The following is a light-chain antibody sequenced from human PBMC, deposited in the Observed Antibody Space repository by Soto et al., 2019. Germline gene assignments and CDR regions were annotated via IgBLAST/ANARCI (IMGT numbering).Light chain of an antibody. CDR2: DVS. J-gene: IGLJ1*01. CDR1: SSDVGGYNY. Sequence: QSALTQPASVSGSPGQSITISCTGTSSDVGGYNYVSWYQQQPGKAPKLMIYDVSNRPSGVSNRFSGSKSGNTASLTISGLQAEDEADYYCSSYTSSSTLHYVFGTGTKLTVL. V-gene: IGLV2-14*01. CDR3: SSYTSSSTLHYV.